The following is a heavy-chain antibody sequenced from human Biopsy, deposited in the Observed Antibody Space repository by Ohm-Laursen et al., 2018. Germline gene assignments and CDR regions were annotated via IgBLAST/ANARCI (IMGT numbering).Heavy chain of an antibody. CDR3: AREQHPYIDVLTDSLSYVPMDV. D-gene: IGHD3-9*01. V-gene: IGHV1-69*04. CDR2: IIPILGRP. Sequence: GASVKVSCKASGGTFTTYGFNWVRQAPGQGLEWMGRIIPILGRPTYAQKFQGRVTITADTSTGTVFMDLSTLRSEDSALYYCAREQHPYIDVLTDSLSYVPMDVWGAGTTVTVSS. J-gene: IGHJ6*04. CDR1: GGTFTTYG.